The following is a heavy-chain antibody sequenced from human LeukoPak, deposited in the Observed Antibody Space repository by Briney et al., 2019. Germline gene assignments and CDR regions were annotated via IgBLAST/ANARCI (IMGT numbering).Heavy chain of an antibody. Sequence: GESLKISCKGSGYSFTSYGIGWVRQMPGKGLEWMGIIYPGDSDTRYSPSFQGQVTISADKSISAAYLQWSSLKASDTAMYYCARTYSGSYYLAYNDYWGQGTLVTVSS. V-gene: IGHV5-51*01. CDR2: IYPGDSDT. CDR3: ARTYSGSYYLAYNDY. J-gene: IGHJ4*02. CDR1: GYSFTSYG. D-gene: IGHD1-26*01.